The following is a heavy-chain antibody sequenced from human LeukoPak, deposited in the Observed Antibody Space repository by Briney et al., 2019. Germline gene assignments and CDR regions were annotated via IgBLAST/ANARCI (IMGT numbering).Heavy chain of an antibody. V-gene: IGHV3-23*01. CDR1: GFTFSSHA. J-gene: IGHJ4*02. Sequence: SGGSLRLSCAASGFTFSSHAMTWVRQAPGKGLQWVSSISINADDAHYADSVKGRFTISRDNSKNTLYLQMNSLRAEDTAVYYCARTLFLEWLLFDYWGQGTLVTVSS. D-gene: IGHD3-3*01. CDR2: ISINADDA. CDR3: ARTLFLEWLLFDY.